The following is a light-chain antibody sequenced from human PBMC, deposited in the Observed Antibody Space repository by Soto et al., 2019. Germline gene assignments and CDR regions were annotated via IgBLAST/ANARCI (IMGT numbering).Light chain of an antibody. J-gene: IGKJ2*01. V-gene: IGKV1-5*03. CDR3: QQYNSYWYT. CDR2: KAY. Sequence: DIQMTQSPSTLSASVGDRVTITCRASQSISSWLAWYQQKPGKAPKLLIYKAYSLESGVPSSFSGSGSWTEFTLTISSLQPDDFATYYCQQYNSYWYTFGQGTKLEIK. CDR1: QSISSW.